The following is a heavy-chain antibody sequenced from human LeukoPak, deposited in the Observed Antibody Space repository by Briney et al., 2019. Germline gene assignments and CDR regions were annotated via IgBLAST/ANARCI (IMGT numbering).Heavy chain of an antibody. V-gene: IGHV5-51*01. J-gene: IGHJ6*02. D-gene: IGHD1-26*01. CDR2: IYPGDSDT. CDR3: ARRGVSANYYYYYGMDV. Sequence: PGESLKISCKGSGYSFTSYWIGWVRQMPGKGLEWMRIIYPGDSDTRYSPSFQGQVTISADKSISTAYLQWSSLKASDTAMYYCARRGVSANYYYYYGMDVWGQGTTVTVSS. CDR1: GYSFTSYW.